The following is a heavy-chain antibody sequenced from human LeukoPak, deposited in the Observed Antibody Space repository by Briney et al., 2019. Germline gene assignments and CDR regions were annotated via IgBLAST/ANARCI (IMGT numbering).Heavy chain of an antibody. V-gene: IGHV4-39*07. D-gene: IGHD3-3*01. J-gene: IGHJ4*02. CDR1: GGSISSSSYY. Sequence: SETLSLTCAVSGGSISSSSYYWGWIRQPPGKGLEWIGSIYYSGSTYYNPSLKSRVTISVDTSKNQFSLKLSSVTAADTAVYYCARIPRLLSGQPAFDYWGQGTLVTVSS. CDR2: IYYSGST. CDR3: ARIPRLLSGQPAFDY.